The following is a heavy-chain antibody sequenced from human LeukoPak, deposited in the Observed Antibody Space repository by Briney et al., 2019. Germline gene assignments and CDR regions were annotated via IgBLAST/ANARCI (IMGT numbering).Heavy chain of an antibody. Sequence: PGGSLRLSCAASGFTFSSYAMHWVRQAPGKGLEWVAGINWNGFSTGYADSVKGRFTVSRDNAKNSLYLQMNSLRAEDTALYHCARDVALASIPNSAYYYYMDVWGKGTTVTVSS. CDR2: INWNGFST. D-gene: IGHD3-3*02. V-gene: IGHV3-20*01. CDR3: ARDVALASIPNSAYYYYMDV. J-gene: IGHJ6*03. CDR1: GFTFSSYA.